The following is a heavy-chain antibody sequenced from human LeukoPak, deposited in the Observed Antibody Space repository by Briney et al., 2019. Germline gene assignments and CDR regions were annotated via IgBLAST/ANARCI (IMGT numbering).Heavy chain of an antibody. CDR3: ARGSGSGWYGPYYFDY. CDR1: GGSISSYY. V-gene: IGHV4-59*01. J-gene: IGHJ4*02. CDR2: IYYSGST. D-gene: IGHD6-19*01. Sequence: SETLSLTCTVSGGSISSYYWSWIRQPPGKGLEWIGYIYYSGSTNYNPSLKSRVTISVDTSKNQFSLKLSSVTAADTAVYYRARGSGSGWYGPYYFDYWGQGTLVTVSS.